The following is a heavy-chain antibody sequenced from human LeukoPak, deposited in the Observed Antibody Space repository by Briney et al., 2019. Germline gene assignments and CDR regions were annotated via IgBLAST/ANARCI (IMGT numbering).Heavy chain of an antibody. Sequence: GGSLRLSCAASGFTFSSFRMNWVRQAPGKGPEWASSIGANSDYIYYADSVKGRFTISRDNAKNSLDLQMNSLRAEDTAVYYCARDSSSWYDGAFDIWGQGTMVTVSS. CDR1: GFTFSSFR. D-gene: IGHD6-13*01. CDR2: IGANSDYI. V-gene: IGHV3-21*01. CDR3: ARDSSSWYDGAFDI. J-gene: IGHJ3*02.